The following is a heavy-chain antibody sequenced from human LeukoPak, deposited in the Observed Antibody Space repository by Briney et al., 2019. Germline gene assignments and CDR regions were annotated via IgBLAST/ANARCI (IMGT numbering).Heavy chain of an antibody. Sequence: GESLRLSCAASGFTFSSYGMSWVRQAPGKGLEWVSAISGSGGSTYYADSVKGRFTISRDNSKNTLYLQMNSLRAGDTAVYYCAKDRVGANYYYYYMDVWGKGTTVTISS. CDR1: GFTFSSYG. J-gene: IGHJ6*03. V-gene: IGHV3-23*01. CDR3: AKDRVGANYYYYYMDV. D-gene: IGHD1-26*01. CDR2: ISGSGGST.